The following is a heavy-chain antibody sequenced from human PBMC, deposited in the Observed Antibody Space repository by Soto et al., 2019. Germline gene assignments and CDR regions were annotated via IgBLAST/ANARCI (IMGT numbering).Heavy chain of an antibody. V-gene: IGHV5-10-1*01. J-gene: IGHJ4*02. Sequence: GESLKISCKGSGYSFTSYWISWVRQMPGKGLEWMGRIDPSDSYTNYSPSFQGHVTISADKSISTAYLQWSSLKASDTAMYYCAWRRGYSYGFDYWDQGTMVTVSS. CDR2: IDPSDSYT. CDR3: AWRRGYSYGFDY. D-gene: IGHD5-18*01. CDR1: GYSFTSYW.